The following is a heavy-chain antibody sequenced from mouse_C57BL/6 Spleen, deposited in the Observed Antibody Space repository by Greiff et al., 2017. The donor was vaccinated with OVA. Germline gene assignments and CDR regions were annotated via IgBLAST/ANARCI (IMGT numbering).Heavy chain of an antibody. CDR2: INPNNGGT. D-gene: IGHD2-1*01. CDR1: GYTFTDYN. V-gene: IGHV1-18*01. J-gene: IGHJ2*01. Sequence: EVKLMESGPELVKPGASVKIPCKASGYTFTDYNMDWVKQSHGKSLEWIGDINPNNGGTIYNQKFKGKATLTVDKSSSTAYMELRSLTSEDTAVYYCARSVDGNYRGFDYWGQGTTLTVSS. CDR3: ARSVDGNYRGFDY.